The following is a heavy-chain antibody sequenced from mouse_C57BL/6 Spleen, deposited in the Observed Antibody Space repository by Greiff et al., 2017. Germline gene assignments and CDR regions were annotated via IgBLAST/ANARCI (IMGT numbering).Heavy chain of an antibody. J-gene: IGHJ4*01. D-gene: IGHD2-5*01. Sequence: VKVVESGAELVKPGASVKISCKASGYAFSSYWMNWVKQRPGKGLEWIGQIYPGDGDTNYNGKFKGKATLTADKSSSTAYMQLSSLTSEDSAVYFCARRGSNHYAMDYWGQGTSVTVSS. CDR3: ARRGSNHYAMDY. CDR1: GYAFSSYW. V-gene: IGHV1-80*01. CDR2: IYPGDGDT.